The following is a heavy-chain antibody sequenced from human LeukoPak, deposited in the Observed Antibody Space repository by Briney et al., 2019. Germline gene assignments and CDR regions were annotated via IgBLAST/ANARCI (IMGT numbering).Heavy chain of an antibody. CDR3: AKPNSKSRGY. D-gene: IGHD4-11*01. Sequence: GGSLRLSCEASGFTFSSYAMSWVRQAPGKGLEWVSAISGSGGSTYYADSVKGRFTISRDNSKNTLYLQMNSPRAEDTAVYYCAKPNSKSRGYWGQGTLVTVSS. CDR2: ISGSGGST. J-gene: IGHJ4*02. V-gene: IGHV3-23*01. CDR1: GFTFSSYA.